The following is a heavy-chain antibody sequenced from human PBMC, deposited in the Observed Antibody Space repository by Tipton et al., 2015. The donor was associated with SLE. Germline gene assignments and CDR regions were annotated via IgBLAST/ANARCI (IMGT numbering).Heavy chain of an antibody. CDR1: GVSISNSDHY. V-gene: IGHV4-39*07. Sequence: TLSLTCTVSGVSISNSDHYWGWIRQPPEKGLEWIGSIYYNLASHYNPSLKSRVTISIDTSKNDYSLNLSSVTAADTAVYYCARTTYDCDSFDYWGQGTPVTVSP. CDR3: ARTTYDCDSFDY. CDR2: IYYNLAS. J-gene: IGHJ4*02. D-gene: IGHD2-21*02.